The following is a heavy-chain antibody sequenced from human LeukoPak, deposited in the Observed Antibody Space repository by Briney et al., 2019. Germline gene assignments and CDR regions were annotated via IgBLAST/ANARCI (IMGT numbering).Heavy chain of an antibody. Sequence: SETLSLTCTVSGSSISSYKWSWIRQPAGKGLEWIGRIYASGSTDYNPSLKGRVTMLVDTSRSQFFLMLSSVTAADTAVYYCARGIVGATASDYWGQGTVVTASS. CDR2: IYASGST. CDR1: GSSISSYK. D-gene: IGHD1-26*01. J-gene: IGHJ4*02. V-gene: IGHV4-4*07. CDR3: ARGIVGATASDY.